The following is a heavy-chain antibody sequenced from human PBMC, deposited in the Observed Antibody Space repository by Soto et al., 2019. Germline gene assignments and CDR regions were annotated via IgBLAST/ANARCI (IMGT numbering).Heavy chain of an antibody. CDR2: INHSGST. J-gene: IGHJ3*02. Sequence: SETLSLTCAVYGGSFSGYYWSWIRQPPGKGLEWIGEINHSGSTNYNPSLKSRVTISVDTSKNQFSLKLSSVTAADTAVYYCARDLCSSTSCPFDIWGQGTMVTVSS. CDR1: GGSFSGYY. V-gene: IGHV4-34*01. CDR3: ARDLCSSTSCPFDI. D-gene: IGHD2-2*01.